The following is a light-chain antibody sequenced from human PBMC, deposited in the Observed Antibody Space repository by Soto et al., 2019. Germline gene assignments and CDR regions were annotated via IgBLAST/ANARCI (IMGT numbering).Light chain of an antibody. J-gene: IGLJ2*01. CDR1: SSDVGGYNH. V-gene: IGLV2-14*01. CDR2: AGS. Sequence: QAALTQPASVSGSPGQSITISCTGTSSDVGGYNHVSWYQHSPGKAPKLILFAGSDRPSGVSHRFSGSKSGNTASLTISGLQAEDEADYYCSSYTSLSTVVFGGGTKVTVL. CDR3: SSYTSLSTVV.